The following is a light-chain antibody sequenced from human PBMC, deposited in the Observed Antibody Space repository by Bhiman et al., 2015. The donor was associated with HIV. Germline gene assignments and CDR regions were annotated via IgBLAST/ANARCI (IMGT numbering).Light chain of an antibody. J-gene: IGLJ3*02. CDR2: GHD. CDR1: SSNIGAGYD. V-gene: IGLV1-40*01. CDR3: QSYDSSLSGLWV. Sequence: QSVLTQPPSVSGAPGQRVTISCTGSSSNIGAGYDVHWYQQLPGTAPKLLIFGHDNRPSGVPDRFSGSKSDTSASLAITGLQPEDEGDYYCQSYDSSLSGLWVFGGGTKLTVL.